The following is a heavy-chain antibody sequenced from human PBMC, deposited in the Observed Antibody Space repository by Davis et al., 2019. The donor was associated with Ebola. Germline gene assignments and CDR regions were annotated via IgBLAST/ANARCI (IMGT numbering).Heavy chain of an antibody. V-gene: IGHV6-1*01. CDR2: TYYRSKWYN. J-gene: IGHJ2*01. CDR3: ARVGGTVTTAWYFDL. Sequence: MPSETLSLTCAISGDSVSSNSAAWNWIRRSPSRGLEWLGRTYYRSKWYNDYAVSVKSRITINPDTSKNQFSLQLNSVTPEDTAVYYCARVGGTVTTAWYFDLWGRGTLVTVSS. D-gene: IGHD4-17*01. CDR1: GDSVSSNSAA.